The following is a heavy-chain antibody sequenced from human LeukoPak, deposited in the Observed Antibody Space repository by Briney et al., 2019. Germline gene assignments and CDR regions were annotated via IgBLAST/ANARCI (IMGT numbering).Heavy chain of an antibody. J-gene: IGHJ4*02. CDR3: ARALSGDGDPFDY. D-gene: IGHD4-17*01. CDR2: IYTSGST. Sequence: SETLSLTCAVYGGSFSGYYWSWIRQPPGKGLEWIGRIYTSGSTNYNPSLKSRVTMSVDTSKNQFSLTLSSVTAADTAVYYCARALSGDGDPFDYWGQGTLVTVSS. V-gene: IGHV4-59*10. CDR1: GGSFSGYY.